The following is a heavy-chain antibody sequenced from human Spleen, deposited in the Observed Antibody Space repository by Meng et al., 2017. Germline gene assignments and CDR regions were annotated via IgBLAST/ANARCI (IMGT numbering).Heavy chain of an antibody. CDR1: GYTFTNYG. CDR2: ISAYVVNT. CDR3: ARDDDFGNYFDL. J-gene: IGHJ4*02. Sequence: QVSLVQACPEVKRPGASLQLSCKVSGYTFTNYGVCWLRQAPGQGLEWMGWISAYVVNTNFAQKFQGRVTMTTDTSTSTTYMELRRLTSDDTAVYYCARDDDFGNYFDLWGQGTLVTVSS. V-gene: IGHV1-18*01. D-gene: IGHD4-17*01.